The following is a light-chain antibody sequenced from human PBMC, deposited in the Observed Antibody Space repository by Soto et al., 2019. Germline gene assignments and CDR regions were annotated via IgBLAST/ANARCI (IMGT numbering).Light chain of an antibody. Sequence: DIQMTQSPSTLPASVGDTVTITCRASQSISSWLAGYQQKPGKAPNLLIYKAFSLESGVPSRFSGSGSGTEFTLTISRLQPDDFATYYWQQYNSYPAFGQRTRLEIK. J-gene: IGKJ5*01. V-gene: IGKV1-5*03. CDR1: QSISSW. CDR3: QQYNSYPA. CDR2: KAF.